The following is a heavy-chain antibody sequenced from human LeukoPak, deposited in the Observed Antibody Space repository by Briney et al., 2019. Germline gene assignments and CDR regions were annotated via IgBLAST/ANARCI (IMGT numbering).Heavy chain of an antibody. CDR2: ISGSGGST. CDR1: GFTFGSYA. J-gene: IGHJ4*02. V-gene: IGHV3-23*01. D-gene: IGHD6-19*01. Sequence: GGSLRLSCAASGFTFGSYAMSWVRQAPGKGLEWVSAISGSGGSTYYADSVKGRFTISRDNSKNTLYLQMNSLRAEDTAVYYCAKTTTIAVAGTFDYWGQGTLVTVSS. CDR3: AKTTTIAVAGTFDY.